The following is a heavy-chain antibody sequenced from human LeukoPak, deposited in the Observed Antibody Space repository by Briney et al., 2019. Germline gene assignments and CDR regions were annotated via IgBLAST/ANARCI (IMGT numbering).Heavy chain of an antibody. CDR2: IYYSGST. D-gene: IGHD2/OR15-2a*01. CDR1: GDSISSYY. J-gene: IGHJ4*02. V-gene: IGHV4-59*01. CDR3: ARDSAFLAFDY. Sequence: PSETLSLTCTVSGDSISSYYWSWIRQPPGKGLEWIGYIYYSGSTNYNPSLKSRVTISVDTSKNQFSLKLSSVTAADTAVYYCARDSAFLAFDYWGQGTLVTVSS.